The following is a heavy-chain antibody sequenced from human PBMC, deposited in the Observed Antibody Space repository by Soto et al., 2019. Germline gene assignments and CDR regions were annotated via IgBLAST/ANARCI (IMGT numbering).Heavy chain of an antibody. V-gene: IGHV1-2*02. CDR2: IKPNTGSR. CDR1: GYSLTDYD. J-gene: IGHJ6*02. Sequence: ASVKVSCKASGYSLTDYDIHWVRQAPGQGLEWMGWIKPNTGSRNYARKFQDRVTMTRDTSISTAYMELNRLIYDDAAIYYCTRTPGYGGFYGMDVWGQGTTVTVSS. CDR3: TRTPGYGGFYGMDV. D-gene: IGHD4-17*01.